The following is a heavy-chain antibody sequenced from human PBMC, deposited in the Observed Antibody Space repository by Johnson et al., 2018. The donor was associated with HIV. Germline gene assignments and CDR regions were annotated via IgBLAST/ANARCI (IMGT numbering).Heavy chain of an antibody. D-gene: IGHD3-9*01. CDR1: GFTFSSYA. V-gene: IGHV3-30*02. Sequence: VQLVESGGGVVQPGGSLRLSCVASGFTFSSYAMHWVRQAQGKGREWVTFIRFDGNNRYDVDSVKGRFTISRDNAKNSLYQQMNSLRAEDTAVYYCARDDIFLDAFDIWVQGTMVTVSS. CDR2: IRFDGNNR. CDR3: ARDDIFLDAFDI. J-gene: IGHJ3*02.